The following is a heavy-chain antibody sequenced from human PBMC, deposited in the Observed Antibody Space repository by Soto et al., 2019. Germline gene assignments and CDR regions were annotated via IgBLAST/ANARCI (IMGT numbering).Heavy chain of an antibody. J-gene: IGHJ4*02. CDR2: IIPVFDTV. V-gene: IGHV1-69*01. CDR1: GGLFSSYA. Sequence: QEQLVQSGAEVKKSGSSVKVSCKDTGGLFSSYAVSWVRQAPGQGLEWMGVIIPVFDTVYYAQKFQGRVTITADESTNTAYMELRSLRSEETAMYYCARGGSGYVWFNEFWGQGTLVTVSS. D-gene: IGHD3-22*01. CDR3: ARGGSGYVWFNEF.